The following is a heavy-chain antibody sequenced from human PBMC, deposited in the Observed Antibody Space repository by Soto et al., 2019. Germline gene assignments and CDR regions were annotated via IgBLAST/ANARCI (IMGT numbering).Heavy chain of an antibody. D-gene: IGHD3-3*01. Sequence: PGGSLRLSCAASGFTFSRYGMHWVRQAPGKGLEWVAVISYDGSNKYYADSVKGRFTISRDNSKNTLYLQMNSLRAEDTAVYYCAKDFPHYDFWSGYFNRYYYYGMDVWGQGTTVTVSS. V-gene: IGHV3-30*18. J-gene: IGHJ6*02. CDR3: AKDFPHYDFWSGYFNRYYYYGMDV. CDR2: ISYDGSNK. CDR1: GFTFSRYG.